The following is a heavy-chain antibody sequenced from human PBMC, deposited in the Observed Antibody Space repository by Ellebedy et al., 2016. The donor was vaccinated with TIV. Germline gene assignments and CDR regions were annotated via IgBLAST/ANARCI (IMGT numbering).Heavy chain of an antibody. CDR1: GCSISNYY. Sequence: MPSETLSLTCTVSGCSISNYYWSRIRQPPGKGLEWIGYIYYSERTKYNPALKSRVTISLDTSRNHFSLSLSSVTAADTAAYYCARHVTRGYSYGGIDYWGQGTLVAVSS. V-gene: IGHV4-59*08. CDR3: ARHVTRGYSYGGIDY. CDR2: IYYSERT. D-gene: IGHD5-18*01. J-gene: IGHJ4*02.